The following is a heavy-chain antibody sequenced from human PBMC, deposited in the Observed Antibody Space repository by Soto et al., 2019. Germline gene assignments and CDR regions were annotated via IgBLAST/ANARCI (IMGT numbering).Heavy chain of an antibody. D-gene: IGHD3-22*01. CDR1: VYTFTSYG. Sequence: XSVKVSCKASVYTFTSYGISWVRQAPGQGLEWMGWISAYNGNTNYAQKLQGRVTMTTDTSTSTAYMELRSLRSDDTAVYYCARGLTYYYDSSGYYPFDYWGQGTLVTVSS. CDR3: ARGLTYYYDSSGYYPFDY. V-gene: IGHV1-18*01. J-gene: IGHJ4*02. CDR2: ISAYNGNT.